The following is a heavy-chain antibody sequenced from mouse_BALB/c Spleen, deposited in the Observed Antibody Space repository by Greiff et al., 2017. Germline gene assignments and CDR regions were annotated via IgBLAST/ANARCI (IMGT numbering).Heavy chain of an antibody. J-gene: IGHJ4*01. CDR2: INSDGGST. D-gene: IGHD2-4*01. CDR3: ARLITYYYAMDY. Sequence: EVMLVESGGGLVQPGESLKLSCEPNEYEFPSHDMSWVRKTPEKRLELVAAINSDGGSTYYPDTMERRFIISRDNTKKTLYLQMSSLRSEDTALYYCARLITYYYAMDYWGQGTSVTVSS. V-gene: IGHV5-2*01. CDR1: EYEFPSHD.